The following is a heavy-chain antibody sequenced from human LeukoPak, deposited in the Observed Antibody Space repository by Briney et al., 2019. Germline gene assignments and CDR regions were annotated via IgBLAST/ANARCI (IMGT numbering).Heavy chain of an antibody. J-gene: IGHJ4*02. V-gene: IGHV3-74*01. CDR1: GTTFSNYA. D-gene: IGHD2-15*01. Sequence: QSGGSLRLSCVASGTTFSNYAVSWVRQAPAKGLVWVSRINSDGSSTSYADSVKGRFTISRDNAKNTLYLQMNSLRAEDTAVYYCARGNSCHYWGQGTLVTVSS. CDR2: INSDGSST. CDR3: ARGNSCHY.